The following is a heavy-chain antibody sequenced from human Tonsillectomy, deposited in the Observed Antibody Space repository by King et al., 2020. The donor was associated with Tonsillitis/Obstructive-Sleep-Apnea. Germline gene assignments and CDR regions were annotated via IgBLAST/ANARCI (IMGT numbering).Heavy chain of an antibody. D-gene: IGHD2-2*01. CDR3: ARHDHCYTTTCYEGAYYYGMDV. CDR2: IYPGDSDT. V-gene: IGHV5-51*01. Sequence: QLVQSGAEVKKPGESLKISCEGSGYSFPSYWIGWVRQTPEKGLEWMGIIYPGDSDTRYSPSFQGQVTISADKSISSAYLQWSSLKASDTAIYYCARHDHCYTTTCYEGAYYYGMDVWGQGTTVTVSS. CDR1: GYSFPSYW. J-gene: IGHJ6*02.